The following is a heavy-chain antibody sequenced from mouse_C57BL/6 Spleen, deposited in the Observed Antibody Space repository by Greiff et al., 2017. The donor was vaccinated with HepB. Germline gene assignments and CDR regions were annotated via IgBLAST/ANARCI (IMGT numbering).Heavy chain of an antibody. CDR1: GYTFTDYY. CDR3: ARGDYDHSWFAY. CDR2: IYPNNGGN. D-gene: IGHD2-4*01. J-gene: IGHJ3*01. V-gene: IGHV1-34*01. Sequence: EVQLQESGPELVKPGASVKMSCKASGYTFTDYYMHWVKQSHGKSLEWIGSIYPNNGGNGSNQKFKGKATLTVDKSSSPAYMELRSLTSDDSAVYYCARGDYDHSWFAYWGQGTLVTVSA.